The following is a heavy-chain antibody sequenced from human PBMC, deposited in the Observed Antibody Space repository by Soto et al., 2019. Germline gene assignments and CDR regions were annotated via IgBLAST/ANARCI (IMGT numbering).Heavy chain of an antibody. CDR3: ARGTNYYDSSFYYGY. D-gene: IGHD3-22*01. V-gene: IGHV3-74*01. J-gene: IGHJ4*02. Sequence: GGSLRLSCAASGFSLSSRWMHWVRQIPGKGLMWVSRIKSDGSSTSYADSVKGRFSISRDNAKNTVYLQMNSLRAEDTAVYYCARGTNYYDSSFYYGYWGKETLVTFSS. CDR1: GFSLSSRW. CDR2: IKSDGSST.